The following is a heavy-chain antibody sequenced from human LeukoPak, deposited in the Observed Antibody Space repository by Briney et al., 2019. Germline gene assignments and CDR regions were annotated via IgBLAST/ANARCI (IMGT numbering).Heavy chain of an antibody. Sequence: GGSLRLSCAASGFTFSSYAMHWVRQAPGKGLEWVAVISYDGSNKYYADSVKGRFTISRDNSKNTLYLQMNSLRAEDTAVYYCARDLGTVTTSGGNWFDPWGQGTLVTVSS. D-gene: IGHD4-17*01. CDR2: ISYDGSNK. J-gene: IGHJ5*02. CDR1: GFTFSSYA. V-gene: IGHV3-30*04. CDR3: ARDLGTVTTSGGNWFDP.